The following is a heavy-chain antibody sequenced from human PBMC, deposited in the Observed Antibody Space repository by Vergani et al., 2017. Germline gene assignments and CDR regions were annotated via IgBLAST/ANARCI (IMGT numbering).Heavy chain of an antibody. CDR2: ISSSGSTL. V-gene: IGHV3-48*03. CDR3: ARDPIITMVRDSLTPQ. D-gene: IGHD3-10*01. CDR1: GFTFSSYE. Sequence: EVQLVESGGGLVQPGGSLRLSCAASGFTFSSYEMNWVRQAPGKGLEWVSYISSSGSTLYYADSVKGRFTISRDNAKNPLYLQMNSLRAEDTAVYYCARDPIITMVRDSLTPQWGQGTLVTVSS. J-gene: IGHJ4*02.